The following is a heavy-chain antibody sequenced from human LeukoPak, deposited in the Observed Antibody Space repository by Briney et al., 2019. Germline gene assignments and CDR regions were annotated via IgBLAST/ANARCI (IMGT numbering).Heavy chain of an antibody. CDR3: ARGELLRFHFDY. V-gene: IGHV3-30-3*01. CDR1: GLTFRSYA. CDR2: ISYDGSNK. J-gene: IGHJ4*02. Sequence: GGSLRLSCAASGLTFRSYAMHWVRQAPGKGLEWVAVISYDGSNKYYADSVKGRFTISRDNSKNTLYLQMNSLRAEDTAVYYCARGELLRFHFDYWGQGTLVTVSS. D-gene: IGHD5-12*01.